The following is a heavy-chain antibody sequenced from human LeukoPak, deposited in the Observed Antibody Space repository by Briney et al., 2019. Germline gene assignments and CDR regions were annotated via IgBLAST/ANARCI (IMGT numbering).Heavy chain of an antibody. V-gene: IGHV4-59*01. D-gene: IGHD3-22*01. CDR3: ARITGYFDSGGSYYWGFFDY. Sequence: SETLSLTCSVSGVSMTNDRWTWIRQAPGKGLEWIGYMSDSGQTNYNPSHRSRATVSVDTSKSQCSLRLTSVTSADTAVYYCARITGYFDSGGSYYWGFFDYWGQGSLVTVSS. CDR1: GVSMTNDR. CDR2: MSDSGQT. J-gene: IGHJ4*02.